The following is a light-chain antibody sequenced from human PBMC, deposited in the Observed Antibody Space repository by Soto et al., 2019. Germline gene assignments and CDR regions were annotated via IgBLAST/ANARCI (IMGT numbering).Light chain of an antibody. CDR2: AAS. V-gene: IGKV1-39*01. Sequence: DIQMTQAPSSLSASVGDRVTLTCRASQSVAGYLIWYQQKPGGAPHLLIYAASTLQSGVPSRFSGSGSGIYFKLTISSLQPEDVETYHCQQSYTSSWTFGPGSKVDIK. J-gene: IGKJ1*01. CDR1: QSVAGY. CDR3: QQSYTSSWT.